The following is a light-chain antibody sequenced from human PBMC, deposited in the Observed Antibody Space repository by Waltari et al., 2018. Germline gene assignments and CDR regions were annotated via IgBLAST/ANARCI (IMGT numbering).Light chain of an antibody. J-gene: IGLJ3*02. Sequence: SSELTQDPAVSVALGQTVRITCQGHSLRRRYASWHQQKPGQAPILVIYDKENRPSGIPDRFSGSSSGNTASLTITGAQAGDEAVYYCNSRDTSGDHVLFGGGTKLTVL. CDR1: SLRRRY. CDR3: NSRDTSGDHVL. CDR2: DKE. V-gene: IGLV3-19*01.